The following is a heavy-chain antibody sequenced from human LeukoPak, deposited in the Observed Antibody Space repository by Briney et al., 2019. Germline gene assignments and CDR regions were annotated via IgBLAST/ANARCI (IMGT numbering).Heavy chain of an antibody. V-gene: IGHV4-34*01. CDR2: INHSGST. CDR3: ARSMRRGGGYHRAPFDY. Sequence: SETLSLTCIVSGGSISSYYWSWIRQPPGKGLEWIGEINHSGSTNYNPSLKSRVTISVDTSKNQFSLKLSSVTAADTAVYYCARSMRRGGGYHRAPFDYWGQGTLVTVSS. D-gene: IGHD3-22*01. CDR1: GGSISSYY. J-gene: IGHJ4*02.